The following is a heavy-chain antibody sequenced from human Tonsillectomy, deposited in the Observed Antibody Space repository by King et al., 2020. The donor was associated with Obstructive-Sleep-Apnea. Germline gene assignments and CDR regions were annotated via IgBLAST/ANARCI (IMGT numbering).Heavy chain of an antibody. Sequence: VQLQQSGPGLVKPSETLSLTCTVSGGSMSYYYWTWIRQPPGKGLEWIGNVYYSGSTNYNPSLKSRVTISLDMSKNQFSLKVNSVTAADTAVYYCARDWGGHSSDSNWFDPWGQGTLVTVSS. CDR2: VYYSGST. CDR1: GGSMSYYY. J-gene: IGHJ5*02. CDR3: ARDWGGHSSDSNWFDP. V-gene: IGHV4-59*01. D-gene: IGHD3-16*01.